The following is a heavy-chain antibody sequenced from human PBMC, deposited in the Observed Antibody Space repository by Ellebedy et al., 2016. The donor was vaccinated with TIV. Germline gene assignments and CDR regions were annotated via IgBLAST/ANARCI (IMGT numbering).Heavy chain of an antibody. CDR1: GDSITSAAYY. Sequence: MPSETLSLTCTVSGDSITSAAYYWSWVRHHPGRGLEWIGYVYHSGAAYYNPSLKSRLSLSVDTSKNQFSLRVTSVTAADTAIYYCARVVSGGYSGSYLDIWGLGTQVTVSS. J-gene: IGHJ4*02. D-gene: IGHD1-26*01. CDR3: ARVVSGGYSGSYLDI. V-gene: IGHV4-31*03. CDR2: VYHSGAA.